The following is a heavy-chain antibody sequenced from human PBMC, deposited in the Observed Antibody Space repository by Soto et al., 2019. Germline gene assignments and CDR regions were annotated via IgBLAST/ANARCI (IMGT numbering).Heavy chain of an antibody. CDR2: LSYDGADK. J-gene: IGHJ4*02. CDR3: AKSPGGVATMDPIEY. Sequence: PGGSLSLSCEASGCTFSSYAMHWVRQAPGKGLEWVAVLSYDGADKYYADSVKGRFTVSRDNSKNTLSLQMNNLIAADTAVYYCAKSPGGVATMDPIEYWGQGTRVTVSS. D-gene: IGHD5-12*01. CDR1: GCTFSSYA. V-gene: IGHV3-30-3*01.